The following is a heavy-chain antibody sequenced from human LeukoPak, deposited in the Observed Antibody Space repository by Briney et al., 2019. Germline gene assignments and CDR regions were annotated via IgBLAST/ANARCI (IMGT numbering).Heavy chain of an antibody. J-gene: IGHJ4*02. V-gene: IGHV4-59*04. CDR3: AALTLVGATGD. Sequence: SETLSLTCTVSGGSISSYYWSWIRQPPGKGLEWIGYIYHSGSTYYNPSLKSRVTISVDRSKNQFSLKLSSVTAADTAVYYCAALTLVGATGDWGQGTLVTVSS. D-gene: IGHD1-26*01. CDR2: IYHSGST. CDR1: GGSISSYY.